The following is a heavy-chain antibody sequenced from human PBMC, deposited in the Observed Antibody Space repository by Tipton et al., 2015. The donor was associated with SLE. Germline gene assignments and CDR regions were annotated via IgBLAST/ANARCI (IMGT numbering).Heavy chain of an antibody. CDR2: IYYSGST. Sequence: TLSLTCTVYGGSISSYYWSWIRQPPGKGLEWIGYIYYSGSTNYNPSLKSRVTISVDTSKNQFSLKLSSVTAADTAVYYCTRNKYCSGGSCYPGWFDPWGQGTLVTVSS. V-gene: IGHV4-59*01. J-gene: IGHJ5*02. CDR3: TRNKYCSGGSCYPGWFDP. D-gene: IGHD2-15*01. CDR1: GGSISSYY.